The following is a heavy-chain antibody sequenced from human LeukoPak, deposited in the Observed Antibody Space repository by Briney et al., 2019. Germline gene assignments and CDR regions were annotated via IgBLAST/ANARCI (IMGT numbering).Heavy chain of an antibody. V-gene: IGHV1-69*05. Sequence: WASVKVSCKASGGTFSSYAISWVRQAPGQGLEWLGGIIPIFGTANYAQKFQGRVTITTDESTSTAYMELSSLRSEDTAVYYCARDRPDNHLTIAAAGSFDYWGQGTLVTVSS. CDR1: GGTFSSYA. J-gene: IGHJ4*02. CDR3: ARDRPDNHLTIAAAGSFDY. D-gene: IGHD6-13*01. CDR2: IIPIFGTA.